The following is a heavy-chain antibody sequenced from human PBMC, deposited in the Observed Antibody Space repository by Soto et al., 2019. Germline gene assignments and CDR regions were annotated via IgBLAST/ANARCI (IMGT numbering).Heavy chain of an antibody. J-gene: IGHJ2*01. D-gene: IGHD6-19*01. CDR2: INAGNGNT. V-gene: IGHV1-3*01. CDR3: ARSGYSSGWYHWYFDL. Sequence: ASVKVSCKTSGYTFTNYGIHWVRQAPGQMLEWMGWINAGNGNTKYSQNFQGRVTITRDTSSTTAYMELSSLRSEDTAVFYCARSGYSSGWYHWYFDLWGRVSLVTVSS. CDR1: GYTFTNYG.